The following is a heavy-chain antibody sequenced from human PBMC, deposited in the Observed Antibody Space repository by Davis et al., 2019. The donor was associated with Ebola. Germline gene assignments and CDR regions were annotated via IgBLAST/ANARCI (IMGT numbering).Heavy chain of an antibody. Sequence: ASVKVSCKASGYTFTSYAMHWVRQAPGQRLEWMGWISAYYGTTNYAQRLQGRVTMTTDTSTSTAYMELRSLRSDDTAVYYCASASSGYGWVWGQGTLVTVSS. D-gene: IGHD5-12*01. V-gene: IGHV1-18*01. CDR2: ISAYYGTT. CDR3: ASASSGYGWV. CDR1: GYTFTSYA. J-gene: IGHJ4*02.